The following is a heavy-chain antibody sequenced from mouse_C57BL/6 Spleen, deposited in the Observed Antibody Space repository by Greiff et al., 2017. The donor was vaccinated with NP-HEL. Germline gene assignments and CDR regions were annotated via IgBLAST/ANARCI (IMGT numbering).Heavy chain of an antibody. CDR1: GYAFSSSW. V-gene: IGHV1-82*01. Sequence: QVQLKQSGPELVKPGASVKISCKASGYAFSSSWMNWVKQRPGKGLEWIGRIYPGDGDTNYNGKFKGKATLTADKSSSTAYMQLSSLTSEDSAVYFCARNYGSSHWYCDVWGTGTTVTVSS. J-gene: IGHJ1*03. CDR3: ARNYGSSHWYCDV. D-gene: IGHD1-1*01. CDR2: IYPGDGDT.